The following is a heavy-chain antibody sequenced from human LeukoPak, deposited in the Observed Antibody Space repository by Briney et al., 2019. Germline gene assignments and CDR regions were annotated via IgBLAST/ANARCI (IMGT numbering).Heavy chain of an antibody. V-gene: IGHV1-69*04. CDR3: ASLGELSLSTYGY. CDR1: GGTFISYA. D-gene: IGHD3-16*02. CDR2: IIPILGIA. Sequence: SVTVSFKASGGTFISYAIRWVRQAPGQGLEWMGRIIPILGIANYAQKFQGRVTITADKSTSTAYMELSSLRSEDTAVYYCASLGELSLSTYGYWGQGTLVTVSS. J-gene: IGHJ4*02.